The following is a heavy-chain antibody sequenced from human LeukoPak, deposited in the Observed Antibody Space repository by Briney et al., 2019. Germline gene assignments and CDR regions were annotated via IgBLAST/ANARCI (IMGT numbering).Heavy chain of an antibody. D-gene: IGHD2/OR15-2a*01. J-gene: IGHJ4*02. CDR1: GYTFTGYY. V-gene: IGHV1-2*02. CDR3: ARTRGSHISMAYLDY. CDR2: INPKNGDT. Sequence: ASVKVSCKASGYTFTGYYMHWVRQAPGQGLEWMGWINPKNGDTNYAQKFQGRVTMTRDMSISTAYMELSSLRSDDTAVYYCARTRGSHISMAYLDYWGQGTLVTVSS.